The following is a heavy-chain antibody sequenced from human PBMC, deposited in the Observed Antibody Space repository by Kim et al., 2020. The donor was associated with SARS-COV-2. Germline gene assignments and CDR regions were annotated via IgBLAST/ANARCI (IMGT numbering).Heavy chain of an antibody. D-gene: IGHD6-19*01. CDR3: ARDPGRYSSGAFDL. J-gene: IGHJ2*01. V-gene: IGHV4-59*01. Sequence: NPSLQSRVTISVDTSKNQFSLKLSSVTAADTAVYYCARDPGRYSSGAFDLWGRGTLVTVSS.